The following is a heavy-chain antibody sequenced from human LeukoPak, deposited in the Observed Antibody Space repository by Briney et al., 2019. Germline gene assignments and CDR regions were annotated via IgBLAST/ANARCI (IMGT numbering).Heavy chain of an antibody. J-gene: IGHJ5*02. CDR2: IYYSGST. Sequence: PSETLSLTCTVSGGSITSYYWHWIRQPPGKGLEWIGYIYYSGSTNYNPSLKSRVTISVDTSRKQFSLKLHSVSAADTPVYYCARDRGRATWFGPWGQGTVVTVSS. CDR3: ARDRGRATWFGP. D-gene: IGHD3-10*01. CDR1: GGSITSYY. V-gene: IGHV4-59*01.